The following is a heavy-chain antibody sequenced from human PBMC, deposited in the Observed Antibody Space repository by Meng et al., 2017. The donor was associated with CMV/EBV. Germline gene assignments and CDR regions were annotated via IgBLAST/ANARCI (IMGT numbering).Heavy chain of an antibody. D-gene: IGHD3-3*01. V-gene: IGHV4-59*12. J-gene: IGHJ4*02. CDR2: IYYSGST. CDR3: ARDDYDFWSGYYSDSDY. CDR1: GGSISSYY. Sequence: SETLSLTCAVSGGSISSYYWSWIRQPPGKGLEWIGYIYYSGSTNYNPSLKSRVTISVDTSKNQFSLKLSSVTAADTAVYYCARDDYDFWSGYYSDSDYWGQGTLVTVSS.